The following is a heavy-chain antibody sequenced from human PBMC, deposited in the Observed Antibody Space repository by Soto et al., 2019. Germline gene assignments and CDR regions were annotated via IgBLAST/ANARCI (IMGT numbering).Heavy chain of an antibody. J-gene: IGHJ6*02. CDR3: ARGRITGNLRNYYYYGMDV. CDR1: GGSFSGYY. Sequence: SETLSLTCAVYGGSFSGYYWSWIRQPPGKGLEWIGEINHSGSTNYNPSLKSRVTISVDTSKNQFSLKLSSVTAADTAVYYCARGRITGNLRNYYYYGMDVWGQGTTVTVSS. D-gene: IGHD1-20*01. CDR2: INHSGST. V-gene: IGHV4-34*01.